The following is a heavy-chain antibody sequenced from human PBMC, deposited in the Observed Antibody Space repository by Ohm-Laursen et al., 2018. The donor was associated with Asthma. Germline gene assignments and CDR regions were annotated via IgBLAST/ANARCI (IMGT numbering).Heavy chain of an antibody. CDR1: GGSIGSDDYY. V-gene: IGHV4-31*03. D-gene: IGHD3-10*02. CDR2: IYYSGST. Sequence: TLSLTCTVSGGSIGSDDYYWSWIRQHPGKGLEWIGYIYYSGSTYYNPSLKSRVTISVDTSKNQFSLKLSSVTAADTAVYYCAREMFGELSRFSYGMDVWGQGTTVTVSS. CDR3: AREMFGELSRFSYGMDV. J-gene: IGHJ6*02.